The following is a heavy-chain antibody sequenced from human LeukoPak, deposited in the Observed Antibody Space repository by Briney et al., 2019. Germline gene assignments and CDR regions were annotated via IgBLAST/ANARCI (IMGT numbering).Heavy chain of an antibody. J-gene: IGHJ4*02. D-gene: IGHD6-19*01. Sequence: SETLSLTCTISGYSISSGYYWGWIRQPPGKGLEWIGSIYHSGSTYYNPSLKSRVTISLDTSENQFSLKLSSVTAADTTVYYCARDLYSSGWGYFDYWGQGTLVTVSS. V-gene: IGHV4-38-2*02. CDR3: ARDLYSSGWGYFDY. CDR1: GYSISSGYY. CDR2: IYHSGST.